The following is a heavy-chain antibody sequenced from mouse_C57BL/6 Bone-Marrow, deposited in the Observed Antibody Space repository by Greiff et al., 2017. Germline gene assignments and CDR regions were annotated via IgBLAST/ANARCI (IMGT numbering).Heavy chain of an antibody. CDR2: INPSSGYT. CDR1: GYTFTSYT. J-gene: IGHJ4*01. Sequence: QVQLQQSGAELARPGASVKMSCKASGYTFTSYTMHWVKQRPGQGLEWIGYINPSSGYTKYNQKFKDKAKLTADKSSSPAYIQLSSLTSKDSAVYYCARSYSYYAMDYWGQGTSVTVSS. CDR3: ARSYSYYAMDY. V-gene: IGHV1-4*01. D-gene: IGHD1-1*01.